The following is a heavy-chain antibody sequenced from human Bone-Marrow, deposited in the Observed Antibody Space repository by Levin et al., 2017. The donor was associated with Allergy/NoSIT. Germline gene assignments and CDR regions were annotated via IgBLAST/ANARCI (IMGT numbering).Heavy chain of an antibody. J-gene: IGHJ5*01. V-gene: IGHV3-30*03. Sequence: GGSLRLSCVASGFTFSDYGMHWVRQAPGKGLEWVALISYNGNNIKYGDSVRGRFTVSRDNSRNTLYLQMNRLRTEDTSVYSCAREGSAWSLDSWGQGTLVTVSS. CDR2: ISYNGNNI. CDR3: AREGSAWSLDS. CDR1: GFTFSDYG. D-gene: IGHD6-19*01.